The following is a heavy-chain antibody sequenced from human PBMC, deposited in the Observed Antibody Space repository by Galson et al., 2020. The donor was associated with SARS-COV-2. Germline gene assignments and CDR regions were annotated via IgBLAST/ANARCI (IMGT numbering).Heavy chain of an antibody. Sequence: ASVKVSCKASGYTFTSYGISWVRQAPGQGLEWMGWISAYNGNTNYAQKLQGRVTMTTDTSTSTAYMELRSLRSDDTTVYYCARLRAYYGGNAVRSPYYYYYGMDVWGQGTTVTVSS. CDR1: GYTFTSYG. CDR2: ISAYNGNT. CDR3: ARLRAYYGGNAVRSPYYYYYGMDV. V-gene: IGHV1-18*01. D-gene: IGHD4-17*01. J-gene: IGHJ6*02.